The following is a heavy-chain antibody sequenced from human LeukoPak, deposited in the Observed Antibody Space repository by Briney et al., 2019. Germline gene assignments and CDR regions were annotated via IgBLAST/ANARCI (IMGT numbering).Heavy chain of an antibody. CDR1: GYTFTGSY. Sequence: ASVKVSCKASGYTFTGSYMHWVRQAPGQGLAWMGCINPNSGGTNYAQKFQGRVTMTRDKSISTAYMELSGLEYDDTAFYYCATKRGATFDLFYYMDVWGKGTMVTVSS. CDR2: INPNSGGT. D-gene: IGHD2/OR15-2a*01. CDR3: ATKRGATFDLFYYMDV. J-gene: IGHJ6*03. V-gene: IGHV1-2*02.